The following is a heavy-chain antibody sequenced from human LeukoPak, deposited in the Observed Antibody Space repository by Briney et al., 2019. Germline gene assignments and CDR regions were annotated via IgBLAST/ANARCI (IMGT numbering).Heavy chain of an antibody. J-gene: IGHJ3*02. Sequence: PGGSLRLSCAASGFTLSGYNMNWVRQAPGKGLEWVAVISYDGSNKYYADSVKGRFTISRDNSKNTLYLQMNSLRAEDTAVYYCAGYYGGAFDIWGQGTMVTVSS. D-gene: IGHD1-26*01. V-gene: IGHV3-30-3*01. CDR2: ISYDGSNK. CDR1: GFTLSGYN. CDR3: AGYYGGAFDI.